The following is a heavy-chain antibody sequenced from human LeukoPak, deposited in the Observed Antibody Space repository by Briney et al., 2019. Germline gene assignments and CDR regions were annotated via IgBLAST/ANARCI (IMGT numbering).Heavy chain of an antibody. D-gene: IGHD2-8*01. CDR2: IYHSGST. CDR3: ARDLSLRTNRAFDP. CDR1: GGSISSGGYY. V-gene: IGHV4-30-2*01. Sequence: SETLSLTCTVSGGSISSGGYYWSWIRQPPGTGLEWLGYIYHSGSTYYNPSLKSRVTISVDRSKNQFSLKLSSVTAADTAVYYCARDLSLRTNRAFDPWGQGTLVTVSS. J-gene: IGHJ5*02.